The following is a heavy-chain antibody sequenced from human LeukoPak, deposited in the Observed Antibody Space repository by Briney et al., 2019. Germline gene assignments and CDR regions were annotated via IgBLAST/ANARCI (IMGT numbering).Heavy chain of an antibody. CDR3: AYYRYGSSFAFDI. J-gene: IGHJ3*02. CDR1: GFTVSTNY. V-gene: IGHV3-66*01. CDR2: IYSGGST. Sequence: PGGSLRLSCGASGFTVSTNYMSWVRQAPGKGLEWVSIIYSGGSTYYADSVKGRFTISRDNSKNTLYLQMNSLRDEDTAVYYCAYYRYGSSFAFDIWGQGTMVTVSS. D-gene: IGHD6-6*01.